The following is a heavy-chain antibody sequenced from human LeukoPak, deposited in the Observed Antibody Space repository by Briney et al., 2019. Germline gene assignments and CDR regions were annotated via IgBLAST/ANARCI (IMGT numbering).Heavy chain of an antibody. CDR2: ISHSGST. CDR3: ARGRRWGYYDILTGGTNWFDP. CDR1: GGSFSGYY. D-gene: IGHD3-9*01. J-gene: IGHJ5*02. Sequence: SETLSPTCAVYGGSFSGYYWSWIRQPPGKGLEWIGEISHSGSTNYNPSLKSRVTISVDTSKNQFSLKLSSVTAADTAVYYCARGRRWGYYDILTGGTNWFDPWGQGTLVTVSS. V-gene: IGHV4-34*01.